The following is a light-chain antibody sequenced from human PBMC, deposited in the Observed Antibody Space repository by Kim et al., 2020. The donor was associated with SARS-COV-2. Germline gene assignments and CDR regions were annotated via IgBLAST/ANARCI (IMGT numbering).Light chain of an antibody. CDR2: EAS. J-gene: IGKJ4*01. Sequence: TLSASVGDRVTLTCRASQSISKWLAWYQQKAGKAPKLLIYEASSLKTGVPSRFSGSRSGTEFTLTISSLQPDDVATYYCQQYDSSFGGGTKVDIK. CDR1: QSISKW. CDR3: QQYDSS. V-gene: IGKV1-5*01.